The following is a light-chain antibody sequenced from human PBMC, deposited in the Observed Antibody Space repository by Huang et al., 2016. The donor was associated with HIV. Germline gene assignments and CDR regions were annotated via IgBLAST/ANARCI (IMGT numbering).Light chain of an antibody. CDR3: QQRSNWPPT. Sequence: ETVLTQSPATLSLSPGERATLSCRASQNIGNYLAWYHKKPGQTPRLLIYDTSNRATGGPARFSGSGSGTDFTLDISSLESEDFAVYYCQQRSNWPPTFGGGTKV. V-gene: IGKV3-11*01. CDR2: DTS. J-gene: IGKJ4*01. CDR1: QNIGNY.